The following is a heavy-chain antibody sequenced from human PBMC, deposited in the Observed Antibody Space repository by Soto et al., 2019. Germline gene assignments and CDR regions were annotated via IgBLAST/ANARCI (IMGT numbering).Heavy chain of an antibody. D-gene: IGHD3-16*02. Sequence: ASVKVSCKASGYTFTGYYMHWVRQAPGQGLEWMGWINPNSGGTNYAQKFQGWVTMTRDTSISTAYMVLSRLRSDDTAVYYCARVGLHLGELSPPNDYYYMDVWGKGTTVTVSS. CDR3: ARVGLHLGELSPPNDYYYMDV. V-gene: IGHV1-2*04. CDR1: GYTFTGYY. J-gene: IGHJ6*03. CDR2: INPNSGGT.